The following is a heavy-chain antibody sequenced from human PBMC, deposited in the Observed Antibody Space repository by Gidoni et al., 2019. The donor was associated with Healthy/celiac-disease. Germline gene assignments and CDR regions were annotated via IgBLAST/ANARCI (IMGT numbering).Heavy chain of an antibody. V-gene: IGHV4-34*01. CDR1: GGSFSGYY. J-gene: IGHJ6*02. Sequence: QVQLQQWGAGLLKPSETLSLTRAVYGGSFSGYYWSWIRQPPGKGLEWIGEINHSGSTNYNPSLKSRVTISVDTSKNQFSLKLSSVTAADTAVYYCARLPGMDYDILRYYGMDVWGQGTTVTVSS. CDR2: INHSGST. CDR3: ARLPGMDYDILRYYGMDV. D-gene: IGHD3-9*01.